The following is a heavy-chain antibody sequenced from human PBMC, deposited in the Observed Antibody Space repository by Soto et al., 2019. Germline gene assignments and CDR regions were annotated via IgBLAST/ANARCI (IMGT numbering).Heavy chain of an antibody. CDR3: AKDWAGWELRPYYGMYV. V-gene: IGHV1-46*01. Sequence: ASVKVSCKASGYTFTSYYMHWVRQAPGQGLEWMGIINPSGGSTSYAQKFQGRVTMTRDTSTSTVYMELSSLRSEDTAVYYCAKDWAGWELRPYYGMYVWGQGTTVTVSS. D-gene: IGHD1-26*01. J-gene: IGHJ6*02. CDR1: GYTFTSYY. CDR2: INPSGGST.